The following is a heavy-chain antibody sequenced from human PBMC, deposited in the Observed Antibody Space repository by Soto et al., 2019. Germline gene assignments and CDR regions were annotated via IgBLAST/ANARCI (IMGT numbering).Heavy chain of an antibody. J-gene: IGHJ6*02. V-gene: IGHV4-34*01. D-gene: IGHD3-10*01. Sequence: SETLSLTCAVYGGSFSGYYWSWIRQPPGKGLEWIGEINHSGSTNYNPSLKSRVTISVDTSKNQFSLKLSSVTAADTAVYYCARVLLEGLVRGVILSGYYYYGMDLWGQGTKVTGSS. CDR2: INHSGST. CDR1: GGSFSGYY. CDR3: ARVLLEGLVRGVILSGYYYYGMDL.